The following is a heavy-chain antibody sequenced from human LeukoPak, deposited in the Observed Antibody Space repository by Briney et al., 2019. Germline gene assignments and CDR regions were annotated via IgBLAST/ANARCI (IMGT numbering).Heavy chain of an antibody. CDR1: GYNLNTYH. Sequence: VASVKVSCKASGYNLNTYHMHWVRQASGQGLEWMGIITSTGTTTICAQKFQGRVTMTRDTSTSTVYMDLSSLRSDDTAVYYCATEYVRTHYFDWWGQGTLVTVSS. V-gene: IGHV1-46*02. J-gene: IGHJ4*02. D-gene: IGHD3-16*01. CDR3: ATEYVRTHYFDW. CDR2: ITSTGTTT.